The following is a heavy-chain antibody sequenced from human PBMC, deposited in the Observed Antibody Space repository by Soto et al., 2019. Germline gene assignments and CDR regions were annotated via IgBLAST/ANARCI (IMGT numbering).Heavy chain of an antibody. CDR1: GGTFSSYA. CDR2: IIAIFGTA. Sequence: QVQLVQSGAEVKKPGSSVKVSCKASGGTFSSYAISWVRQAPGQGLEWMGGIIAIFGTANYAQKFQGRVTITADESTSTAYMEVSSLRSEDTAVYYCARPNCSGGSCYSSYYYYGMDVWGQGNTVTVSS. CDR3: ARPNCSGGSCYSSYYYYGMDV. J-gene: IGHJ6*02. V-gene: IGHV1-69*01. D-gene: IGHD2-15*01.